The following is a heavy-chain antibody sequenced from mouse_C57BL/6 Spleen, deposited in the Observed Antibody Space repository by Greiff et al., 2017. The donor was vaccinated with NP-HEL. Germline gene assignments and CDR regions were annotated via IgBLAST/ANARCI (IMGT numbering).Heavy chain of an antibody. CDR3: ARDRGSSYN. J-gene: IGHJ2*01. V-gene: IGHV3-6*01. CDR1: GYSITSGYY. CDR2: ISYDGSN. Sequence: EVQRVESGPGLVKPSQSLSLTCSVTGYSITSGYYWNWIRQFPGNKLEWMGYISYDGSNNYNPSLKNRISITRDTSKNQFFLKLNSVTTEDTATYYCARDRGSSYNWGQGTTLTVSS. D-gene: IGHD1-1*01.